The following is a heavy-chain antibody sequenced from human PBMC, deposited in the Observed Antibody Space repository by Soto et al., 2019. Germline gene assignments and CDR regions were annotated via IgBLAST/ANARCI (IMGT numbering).Heavy chain of an antibody. V-gene: IGHV4-31*03. CDR2: IYYSGST. CDR3: ARESYCGGDCYDAFDI. Sequence: QVQLQESGPGLVKPSQTLSLTCTVSGGSISSGGYYWSWIRQHPGKGLEWIGYIYYSGSTYYNPSLKSRVTRSVDTSKNQFSLKLSSVTAADTAVYYCARESYCGGDCYDAFDIWGQGTMVTVSS. D-gene: IGHD2-21*02. CDR1: GGSISSGGYY. J-gene: IGHJ3*02.